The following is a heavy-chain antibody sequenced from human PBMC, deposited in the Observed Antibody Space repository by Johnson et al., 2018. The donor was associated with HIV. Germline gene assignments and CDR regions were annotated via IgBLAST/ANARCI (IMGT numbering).Heavy chain of an antibody. CDR1: GFTFSSFA. CDR2: LNWNGGST. J-gene: IGHJ3*02. V-gene: IGHV3-20*04. CDR3: ARADTAMVRGAFDI. Sequence: VQLVESGGGVVQPGRSLRLSCAASGFTFSSFAIHWVRQAPGKGLEWVSGLNWNGGSTGYADSVKGRFTISRDNANNSLYLQMNSLRAEDTALYYCARADTAMVRGAFDIWGQGTMVTVSS. D-gene: IGHD5-18*01.